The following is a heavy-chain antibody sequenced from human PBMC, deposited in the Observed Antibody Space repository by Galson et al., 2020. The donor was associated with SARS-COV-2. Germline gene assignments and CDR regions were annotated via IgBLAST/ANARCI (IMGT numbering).Heavy chain of an antibody. J-gene: IGHJ4*02. CDR3: ARGGGSYLFDY. CDR1: GFTVSSNY. D-gene: IGHD1-26*01. CDR2: IYSGGST. V-gene: IGHV3-53*04. Sequence: GESLKISCAASGFTVSSNYMSWVRQAPGKGLEWVSVIYSGGSTYYADSVKGRFTISRHNSKNTLYLQMNSLRAEDTAVYYCARGGGSYLFDYWGQGTLVTVSS.